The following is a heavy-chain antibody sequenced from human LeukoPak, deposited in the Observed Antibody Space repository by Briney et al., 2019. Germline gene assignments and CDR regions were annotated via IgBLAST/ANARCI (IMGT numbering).Heavy chain of an antibody. CDR2: IYHSGST. V-gene: IGHV4-38-2*02. D-gene: IGHD2-2*01. CDR3: ARDTGRSTTTYYYYMDV. J-gene: IGHJ6*03. CDR1: GYSISSGYY. Sequence: SETLSLTCTVSGYSISSGYYWGWIRQPPGKGLEWIGSIYHSGSTYYNPSLKSRVTISVDTSKNQFSLKLSSVTAADTAVYYCARDTGRSTTTYYYYMDVWGKGTTVTISS.